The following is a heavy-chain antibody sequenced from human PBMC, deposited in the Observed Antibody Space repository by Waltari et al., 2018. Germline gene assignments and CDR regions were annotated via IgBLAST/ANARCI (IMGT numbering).Heavy chain of an antibody. CDR1: GFTFSSYG. V-gene: IGHV3-30*02. CDR3: ARVPPGIAAAAPRYFDY. J-gene: IGHJ4*02. CDR2: IRYDGSNK. D-gene: IGHD6-13*01. Sequence: QVQLVESGGGVVQPGGSLRLSCAASGFTFSSYGMHWVRQAPGKGLEWVAFIRYDGSNKYYADSVKGRFTISRDNSKNTLYLQMNSLRAEDTALYHCARVPPGIAAAAPRYFDYWGQGTLVTVSS.